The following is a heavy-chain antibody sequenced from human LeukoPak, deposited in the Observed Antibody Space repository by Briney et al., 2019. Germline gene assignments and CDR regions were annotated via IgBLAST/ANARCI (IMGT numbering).Heavy chain of an antibody. Sequence: GESLKISCQGSGYSFSDYWIGWVRQMPGKGLEWMGIIYPGDSDTKDSPSFQGHVTISADKSISTAYLQWSSLKASETAMYYCARRAMTGNVYFDYWGQGTLVTVSS. D-gene: IGHD3-9*01. CDR3: ARRAMTGNVYFDY. V-gene: IGHV5-51*01. CDR1: GYSFSDYW. J-gene: IGHJ4*02. CDR2: IYPGDSDT.